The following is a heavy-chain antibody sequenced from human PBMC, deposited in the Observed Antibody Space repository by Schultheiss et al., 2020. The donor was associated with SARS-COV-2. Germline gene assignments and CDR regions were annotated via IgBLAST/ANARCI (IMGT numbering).Heavy chain of an antibody. CDR1: GYSISSGGYY. Sequence: SQTLSLTCTVSGYSISSGGYYWSWIRQPAGKGLEWIGRIYTSGSTYYNPSLKSRVAISVDTSKNQFSLKLSSVTAADTAVYYCARDRSSWYQFDYWGQGTLVTVSS. V-gene: IGHV4-61*02. D-gene: IGHD6-13*01. CDR2: IYTSGST. J-gene: IGHJ4*02. CDR3: ARDRSSWYQFDY.